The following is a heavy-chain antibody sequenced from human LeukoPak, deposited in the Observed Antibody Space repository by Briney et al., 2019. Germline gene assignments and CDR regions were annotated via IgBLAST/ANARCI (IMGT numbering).Heavy chain of an antibody. CDR1: GFTFSSYW. D-gene: IGHD3-3*01. V-gene: IGHV3-7*01. J-gene: IGHJ6*03. CDR2: IKQDGSEK. Sequence: GGSLRLSCAASGFTFSSYWMSWVRQAPGKGLEWVANIKQDGSEKYYVDSVKGRFTISRDNAKNSLYLQMNNLRAEDTAVYYCARGCGIVGVVVYYYYYMDVWGKGTAVTVSS. CDR3: ARGCGIVGVVVYYYYYMDV.